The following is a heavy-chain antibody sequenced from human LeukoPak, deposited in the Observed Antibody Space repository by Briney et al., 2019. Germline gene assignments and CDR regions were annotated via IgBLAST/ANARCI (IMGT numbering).Heavy chain of an antibody. CDR1: GFTFSSYS. Sequence: GGSLRLSCAASGFTFSSYSMNWVRQAPGKGLEWVSSISSSSSYIYYADSVKGRFTISRDNAKNSLYLQMNSLRAEDTAVYYCARGALWSSALYYYYGMDVWGQGTTVTVSS. V-gene: IGHV3-21*01. CDR3: ARGALWSSALYYYYGMDV. J-gene: IGHJ6*02. D-gene: IGHD5-18*01. CDR2: ISSSSSYI.